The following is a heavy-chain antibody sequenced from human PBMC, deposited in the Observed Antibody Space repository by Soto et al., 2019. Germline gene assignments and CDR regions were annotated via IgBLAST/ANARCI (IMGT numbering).Heavy chain of an antibody. D-gene: IGHD3-9*01. J-gene: IGHJ4*02. Sequence: EVQLLESGGGFVQPGESLRLSCVASGFTFSLSAMSWVRQDPGRGLEWVSSISGGGGSTEYTDSVKGRFTISRDNSKDTVHLQMNSLRAEDTAVYYCAKGPEYDILTGCDYWGQGALVTVSS. CDR3: AKGPEYDILTGCDY. CDR1: GFTFSLSA. CDR2: ISGGGGST. V-gene: IGHV3-23*01.